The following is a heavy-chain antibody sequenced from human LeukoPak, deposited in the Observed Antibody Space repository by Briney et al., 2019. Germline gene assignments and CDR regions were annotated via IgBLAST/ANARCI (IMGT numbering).Heavy chain of an antibody. D-gene: IGHD1-14*01. CDR1: GFTFDDYT. Sequence: GGSLRLSCAASGFTFDDYTMHWVRQAPGKGLEWVSGISWNSGSVGYADSVKGRFTISRDNAKNSLYLQMSSLRGEDTALYYCAKDRRNDFDYWGQGTLVTASS. CDR3: AKDRRNDFDY. J-gene: IGHJ4*02. V-gene: IGHV3-9*01. CDR2: ISWNSGSV.